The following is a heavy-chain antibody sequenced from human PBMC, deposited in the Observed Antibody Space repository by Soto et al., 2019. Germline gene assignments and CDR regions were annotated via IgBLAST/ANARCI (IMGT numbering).Heavy chain of an antibody. CDR3: ARESEKYSSSWYSGMDV. J-gene: IGHJ6*02. D-gene: IGHD6-13*01. CDR1: GFTFSSYA. V-gene: IGHV3-30-3*01. Sequence: GGSLRLSCAASGFTFSSYAMHWVRQAPGKGLEWVAVISYDGSNKYYADSVKGRFTISRDNSKNTLYLQMNSLRAEDTAVYYCARESEKYSSSWYSGMDVWGQGTTVTVSS. CDR2: ISYDGSNK.